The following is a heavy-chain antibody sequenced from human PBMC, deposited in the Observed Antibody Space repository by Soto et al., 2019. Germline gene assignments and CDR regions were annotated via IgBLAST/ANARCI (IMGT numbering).Heavy chain of an antibody. J-gene: IGHJ6*03. V-gene: IGHV1-8*02. CDR2: IIPIFGTA. Sequence: ASVKVSCKASGYTFTSYGISWVRQAPGQGLEWMGGIIPIFGTANYAQKFQGRVTMTRNTSISTAYMELSSLRSEDTAVYYCARVYDYIWGSYRYYMDVWGKGTTVTVSS. D-gene: IGHD3-16*02. CDR1: GYTFTSYG. CDR3: ARVYDYIWGSYRYYMDV.